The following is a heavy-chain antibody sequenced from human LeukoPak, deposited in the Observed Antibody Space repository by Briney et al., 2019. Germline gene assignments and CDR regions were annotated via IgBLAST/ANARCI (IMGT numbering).Heavy chain of an antibody. J-gene: IGHJ4*02. CDR2: WEN. V-gene: IGHV4-61*08. CDR1: GGSVSSGGYY. D-gene: IGHD1-1*01. Sequence: SETLSLTCSVSGGSVSSGGYYWSWIRQPPGEGLEWIGWENYYNVSLRSRVTISLDSSQNQFSLKLTSVTAADTAVYYCAREDGGTLYYWGQGTLVTVSS. CDR3: AREDGGTLYY.